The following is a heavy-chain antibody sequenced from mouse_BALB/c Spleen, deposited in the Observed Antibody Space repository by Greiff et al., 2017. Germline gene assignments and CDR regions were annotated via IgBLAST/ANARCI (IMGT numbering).Heavy chain of an antibody. CDR3: ARGGITTVVVDY. V-gene: IGHV5-17*02. D-gene: IGHD1-1*01. CDR1: GFTFSSFG. Sequence: EVKVVESGGGLVQPGGSRKLSCAASGFTFSSFGMHWVRQAPEKGLEWVAYISSGSSTIYYADTVKGRFTISRDNPKNTLFLQMTSLRSEDTAMYYCARGGITTVVVDYWGQGTTLTVSS. CDR2: ISSGSSTI. J-gene: IGHJ2*01.